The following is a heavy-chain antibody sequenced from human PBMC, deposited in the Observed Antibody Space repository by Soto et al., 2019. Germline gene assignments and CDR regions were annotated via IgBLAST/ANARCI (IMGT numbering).Heavy chain of an antibody. CDR3: AKAPGNNYNFDY. D-gene: IGHD4-4*01. Sequence: PGGSLRLSCAASGFTFSSYAMSWVRQAPGKGLEWVSAISGSGGSTYYADSVRGRFTISRDNSKNTLYLQMNSLRAEDTAVYYCAKAPGNNYNFDYWGQGTLVTVSS. CDR2: ISGSGGST. J-gene: IGHJ4*02. V-gene: IGHV3-23*01. CDR1: GFTFSSYA.